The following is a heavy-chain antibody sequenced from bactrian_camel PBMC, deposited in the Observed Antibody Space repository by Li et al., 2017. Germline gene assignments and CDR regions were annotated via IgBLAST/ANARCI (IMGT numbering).Heavy chain of an antibody. CDR1: GYATTSVS. CDR3: AAQRPIDCYSGSVEYNY. Sequence: DVQLVESGGGSVQTGGSLRLSCVTSGYATTSVSMAWFRQAPGKEREGVAAIDSTGSASYADSVKGRFTISRDNAKNTLYLQMNSLKPEDSAMYSCAAQRPIDCYSGSVEYNYWGQGTQVTVS. V-gene: IGHV3S42*01. CDR2: IDSTGSA. D-gene: IGHD3*01. J-gene: IGHJ4*01.